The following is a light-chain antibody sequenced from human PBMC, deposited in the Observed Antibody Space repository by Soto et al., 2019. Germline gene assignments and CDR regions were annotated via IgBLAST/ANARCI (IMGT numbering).Light chain of an antibody. CDR2: DVS. CDR1: SSDVGGYNY. V-gene: IGLV2-14*03. Sequence: QSALTQPTSVSGSPGQSITISCTGTSSDVGGYNYVSWYQQHPGKAPKLMLYDVSYRPSGVSNRFSGSKSGNTASLTISGLQAEDEADYYCSSYTSSTTRVFGGGTKLTVL. CDR3: SSYTSSTTRV. J-gene: IGLJ3*02.